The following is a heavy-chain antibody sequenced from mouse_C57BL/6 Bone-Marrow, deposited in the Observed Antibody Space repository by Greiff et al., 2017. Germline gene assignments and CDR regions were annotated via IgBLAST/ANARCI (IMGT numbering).Heavy chain of an antibody. V-gene: IGHV14-2*01. CDR2: IDPEYGET. CDR3: ARSTTVVADAMDY. J-gene: IGHJ4*01. CDR1: GFNIKDYY. D-gene: IGHD1-1*01. Sequence: VQLQQSGAELVKPGASVKLSCTASGFNIKDYYMHWVKQRTEQGLEWIGRIDPEYGETKYAPKFQGKATITADTSSNTAYLQLSSLTSEDTAVYYCARSTTVVADAMDYWGQGTSVTVSS.